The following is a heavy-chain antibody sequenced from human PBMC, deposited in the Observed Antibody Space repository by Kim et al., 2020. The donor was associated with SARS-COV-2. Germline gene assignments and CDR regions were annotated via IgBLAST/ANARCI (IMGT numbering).Heavy chain of an antibody. CDR2: ISVSGIGGYSEKT. Sequence: GGSLRLSCAASGFAFSAYAMNWVRQGPGKGLEWVSSISVSGIGGYSEKTNYGASVIGRYTVSRENSKEIMYLQMNSLRPEDTAIYYCAEDRYRGSLYECYFNYGMDVWGQGTTVTVSS. CDR1: GFAFSAYA. V-gene: IGHV3-23*02. J-gene: IGHJ6*01. CDR3: AEDRYRGSLYECYFNYGMDV. D-gene: IGHD2-21*01.